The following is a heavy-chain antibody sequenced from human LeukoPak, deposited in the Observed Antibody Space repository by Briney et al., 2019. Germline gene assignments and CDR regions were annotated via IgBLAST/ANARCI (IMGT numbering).Heavy chain of an antibody. CDR3: GKLDSITRT. CDR1: GFTVSSNY. V-gene: IGHV3-66*01. CDR2: IYSGGST. D-gene: IGHD5-12*01. J-gene: IGHJ5*02. Sequence: GGSLRLSCAASGFTVSSNYMSWVRQAPGKGLEWVSVIYSGGSTYYADSVKGRFTISRDNSRNTLYLQTNSLRAEDTAIYYCGKLDSITRTWGQGTLVTVSS.